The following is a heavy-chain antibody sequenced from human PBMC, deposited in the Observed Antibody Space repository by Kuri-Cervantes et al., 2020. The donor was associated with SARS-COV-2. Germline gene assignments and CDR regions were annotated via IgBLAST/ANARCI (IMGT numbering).Heavy chain of an antibody. CDR3: ARQKFHYYDSSGYQGATDY. J-gene: IGHJ4*02. V-gene: IGHV1-46*01. Sequence: ASVKVSCKASGYTFTSYYMHWVRQAPGQGLEWMGIINPSGGSTSYAQKFQGRVTMTRDTSTSTVYMELSSLRSEDTAMYYCARQKFHYYDSSGYQGATDYWGQGTLVTDSS. D-gene: IGHD3-22*01. CDR2: INPSGGST. CDR1: GYTFTSYY.